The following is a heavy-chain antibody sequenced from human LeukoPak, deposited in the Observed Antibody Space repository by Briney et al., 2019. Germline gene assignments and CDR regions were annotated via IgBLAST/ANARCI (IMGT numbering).Heavy chain of an antibody. V-gene: IGHV4-59*12. CDR3: ARGRQLRRITIFGVVISGSWFDP. CDR1: GDSITGYY. J-gene: IGHJ5*02. Sequence: PSETLSLTCSVSGDSITGYYWGWIRQPPGKGLEWIGNTYYTGNTNYNPSLKSRVTISVDTSKNQFSLKLSSVTAADTAVYCCARGRQLRRITIFGVVISGSWFDPWGQGTLVTVSS. D-gene: IGHD3-3*01. CDR2: TYYTGNT.